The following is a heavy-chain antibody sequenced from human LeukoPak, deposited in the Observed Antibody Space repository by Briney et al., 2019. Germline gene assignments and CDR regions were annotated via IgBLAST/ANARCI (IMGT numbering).Heavy chain of an antibody. CDR1: GFTFSSYA. D-gene: IGHD5-24*01. V-gene: IGHV3-23*01. CDR3: AKGRDGYNRYDY. J-gene: IGHJ4*02. Sequence: PGGSLRLSCAASGFTFSSYAMSWFRQAPGKGLEWVSAVSGSGGSTYYADSVKGRFTISRDNSKNTLYLQMNSLRAEDTAVYYCAKGRDGYNRYDYWGQGTLVTVSS. CDR2: VSGSGGST.